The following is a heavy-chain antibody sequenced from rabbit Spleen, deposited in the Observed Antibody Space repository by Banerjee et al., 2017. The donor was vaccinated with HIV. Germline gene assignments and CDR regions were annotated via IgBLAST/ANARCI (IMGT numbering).Heavy chain of an antibody. J-gene: IGHJ6*01. CDR3: ARDTGSSFSSYGMDL. D-gene: IGHD8-1*01. CDR1: SFSFSDRDV. V-gene: IGHV1S45*01. Sequence: QEQLVESGGGLVKPGASLTLTCKASSFSFSDRDVMCWVRQAPGKGLEWIACINAATGKPVYATWANGRFSISKTSAATVTLQMPSLTVADTATYFCARDTGSSFSSYGMDLWGPGTLVTVS. CDR2: INAATGKP.